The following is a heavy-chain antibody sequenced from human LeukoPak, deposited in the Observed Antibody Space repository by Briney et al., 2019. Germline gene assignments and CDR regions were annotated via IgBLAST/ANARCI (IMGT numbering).Heavy chain of an antibody. CDR2: ISGSGGST. Sequence: AGGSLRLSCAASGFTFSSYSMNWVRQAPGKGLEWVSAISGSGGSTYYADSVKGRFTISRDNSKNTLYLQMNSLRAEDTAVYYCASGLGTHTYYFDYWGQGTLVTVSS. D-gene: IGHD3-16*01. CDR3: ASGLGTHTYYFDY. V-gene: IGHV3-23*01. J-gene: IGHJ4*02. CDR1: GFTFSSYS.